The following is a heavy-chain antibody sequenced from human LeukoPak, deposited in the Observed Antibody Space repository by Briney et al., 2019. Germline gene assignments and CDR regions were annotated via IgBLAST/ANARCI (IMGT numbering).Heavy chain of an antibody. Sequence: GGSLRLSCAASGFTFSSYTIHWVRQAPGKGLEWVTLISHDGRNKNYADSVKGRFTISRDNSKNTLYLQMNSLRAEDTAVYYCTILPDDYGDYVAFDYWGQGTLVPVSS. CDR2: ISHDGRNK. CDR1: GFTFSSYT. CDR3: TILPDDYGDYVAFDY. D-gene: IGHD4-17*01. V-gene: IGHV3-30*04. J-gene: IGHJ4*02.